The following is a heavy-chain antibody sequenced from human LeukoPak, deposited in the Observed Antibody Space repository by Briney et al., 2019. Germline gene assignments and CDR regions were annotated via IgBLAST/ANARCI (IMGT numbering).Heavy chain of an antibody. CDR1: GDSVSSNSAA. CDR3: AREGYSSSWPNAAPFDY. J-gene: IGHJ4*02. Sequence: SQTLSLTCAISGDSVSSNSAAWNWIRQSPSRGLEWLGRTYYRSKWYNDYAVSVKSRITINPDTSKNQFSLQLNSVTPEDTAVYYCAREGYSSSWPNAAPFDYWGQGTLVTVSS. CDR2: TYYRSKWYN. V-gene: IGHV6-1*01. D-gene: IGHD6-13*01.